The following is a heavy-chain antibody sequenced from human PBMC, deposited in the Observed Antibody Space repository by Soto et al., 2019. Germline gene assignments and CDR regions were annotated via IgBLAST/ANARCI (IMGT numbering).Heavy chain of an antibody. V-gene: IGHV4-59*01. D-gene: IGHD3-22*01. CDR2: IYYSGST. Sequence: PSETLSLTCTFSGGSISSYYWSWIRQPPGKGLEWIGYIYYSGSTNYNPSLKSRVTISVDTSKNQFSLKLSSVTAADTAVYYCAREPYYDSSVYTNWFDPYGQQTLVTVSS. CDR1: GGSISSYY. CDR3: AREPYYDSSVYTNWFDP. J-gene: IGHJ5*01.